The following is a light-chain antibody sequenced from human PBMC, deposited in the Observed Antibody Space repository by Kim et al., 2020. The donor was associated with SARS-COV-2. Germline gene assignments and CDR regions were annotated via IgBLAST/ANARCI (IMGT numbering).Light chain of an antibody. J-gene: IGKJ2*01. V-gene: IGKV3-15*01. Sequence: EKVMTQSPATLSVSPGERATLSCRASQGVSTNLAWYQQKPGQAPRLLIYGASTRATGIPARFSGSGSGTEFTLTISSLQSEDFAVYYCQQYNNWPYTFGQGTKLEI. CDR2: GAS. CDR1: QGVSTN. CDR3: QQYNNWPYT.